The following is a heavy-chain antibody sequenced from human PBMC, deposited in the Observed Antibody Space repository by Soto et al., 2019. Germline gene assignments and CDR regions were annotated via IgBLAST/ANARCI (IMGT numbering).Heavy chain of an antibody. J-gene: IGHJ6*03. CDR3: ARTYSNYAYYYYYMDF. Sequence: SETLSLTCTVSGGSISGYYWSWIRQPPGKVPEWIGYIYYSGSTNYNPSLKSRVTISVDTSKNQFSLKLGSVTAADTAVYYCARTYSNYAYYYYYMDFWGKGTTVTVSS. CDR1: GGSISGYY. V-gene: IGHV4-59*08. CDR2: IYYSGST. D-gene: IGHD4-4*01.